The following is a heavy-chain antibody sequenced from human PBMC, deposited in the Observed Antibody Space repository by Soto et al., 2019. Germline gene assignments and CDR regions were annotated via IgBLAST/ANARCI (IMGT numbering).Heavy chain of an antibody. J-gene: IGHJ6*02. D-gene: IGHD3-3*01. CDR1: GYTFTSYA. CDR2: INAGNGNT. CDR3: ASQYYDFWSGPPDYYGMDV. V-gene: IGHV1-3*01. Sequence: GASVKVSCKASGYTFTSYAMHWVRQAPGQRLEWMGWINAGNGNTKYSQKFQGRVTITRDTSASTAYMELSSLRSEDTAVYYCASQYYDFWSGPPDYYGMDVWGQGTTVTVYS.